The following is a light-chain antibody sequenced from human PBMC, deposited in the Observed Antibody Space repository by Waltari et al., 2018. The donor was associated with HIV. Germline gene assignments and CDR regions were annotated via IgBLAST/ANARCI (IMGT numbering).Light chain of an antibody. CDR3: SSYRSSSTPLWV. J-gene: IGLJ3*02. V-gene: IGLV2-14*01. Sequence: QSALTQPASVSGYPGQSITISCTGTSSDVGSYNYVSWYQQHPDKAPKLMIYEVSNRPSGVSNRFSGSKSDNTASLTISGLQAEDEADYYCSSYRSSSTPLWVFGGGTKLTVL. CDR2: EVS. CDR1: SSDVGSYNY.